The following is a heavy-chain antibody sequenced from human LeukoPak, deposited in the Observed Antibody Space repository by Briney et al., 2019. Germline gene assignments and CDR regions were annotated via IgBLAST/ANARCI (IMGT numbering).Heavy chain of an antibody. J-gene: IGHJ4*02. D-gene: IGHD3-3*02. V-gene: IGHV3-30*02. CDR1: GFTFSSYV. Sequence: GGSLRLSCAASGFTFSSYVMHWVRQAPGKGLEWVAFIRYDENNKYYADSVKGRFTISRDNSKNTLYLQMNSLRAEDTAVYYCARVGSFGLNYFDYWGQGTLVTVSS. CDR2: IRYDENNK. CDR3: ARVGSFGLNYFDY.